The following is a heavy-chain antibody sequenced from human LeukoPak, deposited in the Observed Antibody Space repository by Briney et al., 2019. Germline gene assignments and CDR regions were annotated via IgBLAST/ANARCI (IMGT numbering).Heavy chain of an antibody. CDR1: GFAFESYW. Sequence: GGSLRLSCAASGFAFESYWMSWVREAPGKGLEWVANIKQDGSEKYYVDSVKGRFTISRDNAKNSLYLQMNSLRAEDTAVYYCARGSTGIWGQGTMVTVSS. D-gene: IGHD2-8*02. CDR2: IKQDGSEK. V-gene: IGHV3-7*01. CDR3: ARGSTGI. J-gene: IGHJ3*02.